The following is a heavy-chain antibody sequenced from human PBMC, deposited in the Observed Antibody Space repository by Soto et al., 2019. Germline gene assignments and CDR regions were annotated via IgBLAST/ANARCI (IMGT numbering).Heavy chain of an antibody. CDR3: IIDLGFLEVWFDT. D-gene: IGHD3-3*01. Sequence: QVQLVQSGAEVKKPGASVKVSCKASGYTFTNYYMYWVRQAPGQGLEWMGWINPNSGGTNYAQMLQGRVTIHRDTSISQASMELRRLRSDDTAVSFCIIDLGFLEVWFDTCGKGTLVTVSS. V-gene: IGHV1-2*02. CDR1: GYTFTNYY. CDR2: INPNSGGT. J-gene: IGHJ5*02.